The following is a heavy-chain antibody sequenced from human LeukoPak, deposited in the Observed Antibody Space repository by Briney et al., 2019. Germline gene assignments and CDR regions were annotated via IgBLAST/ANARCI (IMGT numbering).Heavy chain of an antibody. Sequence: GGSLRLSCAASGFTFSSYAMHWVRQAPGKGLEWVAVISYDGSNKYYADSVKGRFTISRDNSKNTLYLQMNSLRAEDTAVYYCATELPSDDFWSGYYTNYWGQGTLVTVSS. CDR3: ATELPSDDFWSGYYTNY. CDR2: ISYDGSNK. CDR1: GFTFSSYA. J-gene: IGHJ4*02. D-gene: IGHD3-3*01. V-gene: IGHV3-30-3*01.